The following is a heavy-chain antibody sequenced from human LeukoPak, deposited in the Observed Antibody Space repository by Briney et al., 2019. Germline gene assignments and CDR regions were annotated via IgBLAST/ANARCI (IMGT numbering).Heavy chain of an antibody. J-gene: IGHJ4*02. CDR2: IYTSGST. V-gene: IGHV4-4*09. Sequence: PSETLSLTCTGSGGSISSYYWSWIRQPPGKGLDWIGYIYTSGSTSYNPSLKSRVTISVDTSTNQFSLKLSSVTAADTAVYYCARHEEATHLCDYWGQRTLVTVSS. D-gene: IGHD5-12*01. CDR3: ARHEEATHLCDY. CDR1: GGSISSYY.